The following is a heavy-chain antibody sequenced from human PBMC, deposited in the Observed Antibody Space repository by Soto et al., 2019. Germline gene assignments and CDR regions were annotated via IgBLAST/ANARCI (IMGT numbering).Heavy chain of an antibody. CDR3: ARQQLLPFYYALDV. V-gene: IGHV4-59*01. D-gene: IGHD6-13*01. J-gene: IGHJ6*02. CDR2: IYYRGST. CDR1: GGSIRGYY. Sequence: LSLPCTGSGGSIRGYYWSWIRQSPGKGLEYIGYIYYRGSTNYNPSLKSRVTMSVDTSRNQFSLKVNSVTAADTAVYYCARQQLLPFYYALDVWGQGTTVTVSS.